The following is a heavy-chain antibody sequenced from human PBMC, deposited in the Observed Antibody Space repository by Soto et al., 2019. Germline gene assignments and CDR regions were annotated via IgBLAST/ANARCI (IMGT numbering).Heavy chain of an antibody. V-gene: IGHV3-66*01. CDR3: ARDRAGGYYNDYFDY. CDR2: IYSDGST. CDR1: GFTVSNNY. D-gene: IGHD3-10*01. Sequence: EVQLVESGGGLVQPGGSLRLSCAASGFTVSNNYMSWVRQAPGKGLEWVSVIYSDGSTYYADSVKGRFTISRDNSKNTLYLQMNSLRAEDTAVYYCARDRAGGYYNDYFDYWGQGTLVTVSS. J-gene: IGHJ4*02.